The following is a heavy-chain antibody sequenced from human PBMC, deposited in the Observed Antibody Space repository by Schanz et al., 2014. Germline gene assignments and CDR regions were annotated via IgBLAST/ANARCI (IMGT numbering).Heavy chain of an antibody. CDR3: VRDRGFCANDICWLRYYMDV. CDR2: IYYNGTNK. CDR1: GFNFSNYD. J-gene: IGHJ6*03. D-gene: IGHD2-8*01. Sequence: QVQLVESGGGVVQPGRSLRLSCAASGFNFSNYDIHWVRQAPGKGLEWVALIYYNGTNKYYADSVKGRFTISRDNAKNSLFLQMNSLRADDTAVYYCVRDRGFCANDICWLRYYMDVWGNGTTVTVSS. V-gene: IGHV3-33*08.